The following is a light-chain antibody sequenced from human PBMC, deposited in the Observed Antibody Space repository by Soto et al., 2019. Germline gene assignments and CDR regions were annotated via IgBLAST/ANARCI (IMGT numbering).Light chain of an antibody. Sequence: QSVLTQPPSASGTPGQRVTISCSGSSSNIGSNTVNWYQQLPGSAPKLLMYSTNQRPSGVPDRFSGSKSGTSASLAISGLQSEDEADYYCAAWDGSLKVVLFGGGTKVTVL. J-gene: IGLJ2*01. CDR2: STN. V-gene: IGLV1-44*01. CDR3: AAWDGSLKVVL. CDR1: SSNIGSNT.